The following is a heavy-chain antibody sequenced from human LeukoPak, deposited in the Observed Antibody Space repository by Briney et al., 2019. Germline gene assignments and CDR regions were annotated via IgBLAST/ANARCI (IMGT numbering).Heavy chain of an antibody. V-gene: IGHV1-46*01. CDR1: GYTFTSYY. J-gene: IGHJ4*02. Sequence: ASVKVSCKASGYTFTSYYMHWVRQAPGQGLEWMGIINPSGGSTSYAQKFQGRVTMTRDTSTSTVYMELSSLRSEDTAVYYCARESSRGKSSGWYYFDYWGQGTLVTVSS. D-gene: IGHD6-19*01. CDR2: INPSGGST. CDR3: ARESSRGKSSGWYYFDY.